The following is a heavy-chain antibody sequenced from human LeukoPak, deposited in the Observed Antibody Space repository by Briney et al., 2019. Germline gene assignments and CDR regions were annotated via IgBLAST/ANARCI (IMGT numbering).Heavy chain of an antibody. Sequence: GGSLRLSCAASGFTFSIYEMNWVRQAPGKGLEWVSYISSSGTTIYYADSVKGRFTISRDNAKNSLYLQMNSLRAEDTAVFYCARETDSTLFDYWGQGTLVTVSS. J-gene: IGHJ4*02. V-gene: IGHV3-48*03. CDR1: GFTFSIYE. CDR2: ISSSGTTI. D-gene: IGHD2-2*01. CDR3: ARETDSTLFDY.